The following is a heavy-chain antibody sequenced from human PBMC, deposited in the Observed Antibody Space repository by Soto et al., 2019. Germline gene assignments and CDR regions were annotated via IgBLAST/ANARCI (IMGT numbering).Heavy chain of an antibody. CDR3: ARDRIAVAGTFQFDY. D-gene: IGHD6-19*01. V-gene: IGHV3-30-3*01. CDR1: GFTFSSYA. Sequence: GGSLRLSCAASGFTFSSYAMHWVRQAPGKGLEWVAVISFDGSNKYYADSVKGQFTISRDNSKNTLYLQMNSLRAEDTAVYYCARDRIAVAGTFQFDYWGQGTLVTVSS. CDR2: ISFDGSNK. J-gene: IGHJ4*02.